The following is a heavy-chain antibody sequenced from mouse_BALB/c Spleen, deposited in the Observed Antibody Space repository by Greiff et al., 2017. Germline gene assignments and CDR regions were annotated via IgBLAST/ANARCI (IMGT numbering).Heavy chain of an antibody. CDR3: ARGSARAPYTFAY. V-gene: IGHV1-7*01. J-gene: IGHJ3*01. CDR2: INPSTGYT. D-gene: IGHD3-1*01. Sequence: VQLVESAAELAKPGASVKMSCKASGYTFTSYWMHWVKQRPGQGLEWIGYINPSTGYTEYNQKFKDKATLTADKSSSTAYMQLSSLTSEDSAVYYCARGSARAPYTFAYWGQGTLVTVSA. CDR1: GYTFTSYW.